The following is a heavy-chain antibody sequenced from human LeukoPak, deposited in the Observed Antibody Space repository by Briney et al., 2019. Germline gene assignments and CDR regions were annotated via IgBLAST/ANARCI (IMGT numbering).Heavy chain of an antibody. Sequence: PSGTLSLTCTVSGGSISTYSWNWIRQPAGKGLVWIGRIFASGTTKYNHSLKSRVTMSVETSKNQFSLKLSSVTAADTAVYYCARDDTIAAANWGQGTLVTVSS. CDR3: ARDDTIAAAN. CDR2: IFASGTT. J-gene: IGHJ4*02. D-gene: IGHD6-13*01. V-gene: IGHV4-4*07. CDR1: GGSISTYS.